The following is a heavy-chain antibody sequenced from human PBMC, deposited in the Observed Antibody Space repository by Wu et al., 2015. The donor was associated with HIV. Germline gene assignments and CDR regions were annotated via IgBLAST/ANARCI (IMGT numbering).Heavy chain of an antibody. CDR1: GYPFIAFY. Sequence: QVQMVQSGAEVKKPGASVKVSCETSGYPFIAFYINWVRQVPGQGFEWLGWINPQTGGTEYAQKFRGRVTMTRDTSINTAYMELSRLRSDDTAVYYCARDRSRYGYSGSYYAESYFDYWGQGTLVTVSS. CDR3: ARDRSRYGYSGSYYAESYFDY. V-gene: IGHV1-2*02. D-gene: IGHD1-26*01. J-gene: IGHJ4*02. CDR2: INPQTGGT.